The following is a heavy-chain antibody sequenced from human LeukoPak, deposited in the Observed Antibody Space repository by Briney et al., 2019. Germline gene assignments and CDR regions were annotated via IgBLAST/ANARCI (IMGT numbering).Heavy chain of an antibody. V-gene: IGHV4-59*08. CDR3: ARAVKDSSGYYYRSSSNAFDI. Sequence: SETLSLTCTVSGGSISSYYWSWIQQPPGKGLEWIGYIYYSGSTNYNPSLKSRVTISVDTSKNQFSLKLSSVTAADTAVYYCARAVKDSSGYYYRSSSNAFDIWGQGTMVTVSS. D-gene: IGHD3-22*01. CDR1: GGSISSYY. J-gene: IGHJ3*02. CDR2: IYYSGST.